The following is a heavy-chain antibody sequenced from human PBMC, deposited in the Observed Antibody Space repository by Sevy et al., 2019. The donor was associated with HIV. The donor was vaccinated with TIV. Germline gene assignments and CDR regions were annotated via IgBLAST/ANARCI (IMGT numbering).Heavy chain of an antibody. D-gene: IGHD1-7*01. CDR1: GFTFDDYT. Sequence: GGSLRLSCAASGFTFDDYTMHWVRQDPAKGLEWVSGISWKSGSIGYADSVRGRFTISRDNAKNSLYLQMNSLRADDTALYYCAKGAGISQNYAWIAFDIWGQGTMVTVSS. CDR2: ISWKSGSI. J-gene: IGHJ3*02. CDR3: AKGAGISQNYAWIAFDI. V-gene: IGHV3-9*01.